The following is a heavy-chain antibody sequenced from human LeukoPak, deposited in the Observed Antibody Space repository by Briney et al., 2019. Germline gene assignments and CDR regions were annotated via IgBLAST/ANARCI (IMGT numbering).Heavy chain of an antibody. Sequence: SVKVSCKASGGTFSSYAISWVRQAPGQGLEWMGGIIPIFGTANYAQKFQGRVTITADESTSTAYMELSSLRSEDTAVYYCARVRFYDFWSGYYWFDPWGQGTLVTVSS. D-gene: IGHD3-3*01. CDR3: ARVRFYDFWSGYYWFDP. J-gene: IGHJ5*02. V-gene: IGHV1-69*13. CDR2: IIPIFGTA. CDR1: GGTFSSYA.